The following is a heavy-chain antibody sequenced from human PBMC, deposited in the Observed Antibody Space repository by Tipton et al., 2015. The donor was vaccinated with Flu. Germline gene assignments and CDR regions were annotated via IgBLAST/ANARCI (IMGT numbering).Heavy chain of an antibody. D-gene: IGHD6-19*01. J-gene: IGHJ4*02. Sequence: LSLTCTASGFTFSRYAMSWVRQAPGKGLEWVSAIGGGGATTYFADSVKGRFTISRDNIRNTLCLQMNSLRAEDTAIYYCARVIPEFVAGLSYWGQGTLVSVSS. CDR3: ARVIPEFVAGLSY. CDR1: GFTFSRYA. V-gene: IGHV3-23*01. CDR2: IGGGGATT.